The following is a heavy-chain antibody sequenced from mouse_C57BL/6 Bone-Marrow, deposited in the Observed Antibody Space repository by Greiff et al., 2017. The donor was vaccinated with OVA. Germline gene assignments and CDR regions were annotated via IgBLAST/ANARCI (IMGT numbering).Heavy chain of an antibody. CDR3: ARDHYGSFPYFDY. CDR1: GYTFTSYW. CDR2: IYPSDSET. J-gene: IGHJ2*01. D-gene: IGHD1-1*01. Sequence: QVQLQQPGAELVRPGSSVKLSCKASGYTFTSYWMDWVKQRPGQGLEWIGNIYPSDSETHYNQKFKDKATLTVDKSSSTAYMQISSLTSEDSAVYYCARDHYGSFPYFDYWGQGTTLTVSS. V-gene: IGHV1-61*01.